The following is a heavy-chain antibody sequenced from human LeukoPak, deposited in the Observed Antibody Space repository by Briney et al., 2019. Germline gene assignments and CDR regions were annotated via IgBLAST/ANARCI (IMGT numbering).Heavy chain of an antibody. CDR3: ATFSRYCSSTSCYTRGWFDP. Sequence: ASVKVSCKVSGYTLTELSMHWVRQAPGKGLEWMGGFDPEDGETIYAQKVQGRVTMTEDTSTDTAYMELSSLRSEDTAVYYCATFSRYCSSTSCYTRGWFDPWGQGTLVTVSS. CDR1: GYTLTELS. CDR2: FDPEDGET. V-gene: IGHV1-24*01. J-gene: IGHJ5*02. D-gene: IGHD2-2*02.